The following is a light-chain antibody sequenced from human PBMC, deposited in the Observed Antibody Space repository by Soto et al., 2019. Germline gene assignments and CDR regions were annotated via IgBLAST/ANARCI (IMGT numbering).Light chain of an antibody. J-gene: IGKJ1*01. Sequence: EIVMTQSPATLSVSPGERATLSCRAGQSVSNNLAWYQQKPGQAPRLLIYGASTRATGIPARFSGSGSGTEFTLTISSLQSEDFAVYYCHQRQSWPRTFGQGTKVDIK. CDR1: QSVSNN. CDR3: HQRQSWPRT. V-gene: IGKV3-15*01. CDR2: GAS.